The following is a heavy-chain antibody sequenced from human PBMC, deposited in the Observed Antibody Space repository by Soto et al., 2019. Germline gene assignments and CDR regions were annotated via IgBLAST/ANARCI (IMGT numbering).Heavy chain of an antibody. CDR2: ISANTGDT. J-gene: IGHJ5*02. Sequence: QVQLAQSGAEVKKPGASVTVSCKASGYSFSTNGVSWVRQAPGQGLEWMGWISANTGDTLYAEKFEDRITLTADTPTTTAYMELRSLRPDDTATYFCATVKGDFTFGPWGQGTLYHRLL. CDR3: ATVKGDFTFGP. V-gene: IGHV1-18*04. CDR1: GYSFSTNG. D-gene: IGHD3-3*01.